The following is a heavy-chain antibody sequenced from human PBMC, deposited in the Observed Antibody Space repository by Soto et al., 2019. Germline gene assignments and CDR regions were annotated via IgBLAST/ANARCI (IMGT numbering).Heavy chain of an antibody. D-gene: IGHD3-16*02. CDR2: ISAYNGNT. V-gene: IGHV1-18*01. J-gene: IGHJ5*02. Sequence: ASVKVSCKASGYTFTSYGISWVRQAPGQGLEWMGWISAYNGNTNYAQKLQGRVTMTTDTSTSTAYMELRSLRSDDTAVNYCARDLGELSFPNWFAPWGQGPLVTVSS. CDR1: GYTFTSYG. CDR3: ARDLGELSFPNWFAP.